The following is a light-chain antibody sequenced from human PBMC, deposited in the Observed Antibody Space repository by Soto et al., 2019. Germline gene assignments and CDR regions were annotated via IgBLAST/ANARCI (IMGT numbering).Light chain of an antibody. CDR1: QSVSSY. CDR3: QHRSKWT. V-gene: IGKV3-11*01. J-gene: IGKJ1*01. Sequence: EIVLTQSPATLSLSPGERVTLSCRASQSVSSYLAWYQQQPGQGPRLLIYDGSDRATGIPARFSGSGSGTDFTLTSSSLEPEDFAVYYRQHRSKWTFGQGTKVDIK. CDR2: DGS.